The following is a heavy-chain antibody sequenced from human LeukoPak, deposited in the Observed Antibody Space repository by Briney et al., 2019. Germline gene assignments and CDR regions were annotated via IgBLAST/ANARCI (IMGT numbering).Heavy chain of an antibody. CDR3: ARAADYYEIWSCHYGHYYGMDV. J-gene: IGHJ6*02. CDR1: GGSMCSYY. V-gene: IGHV4-59*01. Sequence: SETLSLTCTVSGGSMCSYYWRWIRQPPGKGVECIGYFYYRERTNYNPSLKRPVTLSLDTFKKHVSLTKRSVTAAGNAAYFCARAADYYEIWSCHYGHYYGMDVWGQGTTVTVSS. D-gene: IGHD3-3*01. CDR2: FYYRERT.